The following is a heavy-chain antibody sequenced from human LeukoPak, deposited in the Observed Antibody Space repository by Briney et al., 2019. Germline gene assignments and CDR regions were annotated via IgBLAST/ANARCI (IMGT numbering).Heavy chain of an antibody. D-gene: IGHD3-10*01. CDR1: GFTFSNYG. J-gene: IGHJ4*02. V-gene: IGHV3-30*03. CDR3: ARETMVRGVLTY. CDR2: ISHDGSNN. Sequence: GGSLRLSCAASGFTFSNYGMHWVRQAPGKGLEWVVVISHDGSNNNYADSVKGRFTISRDNSKNTLYLQMNSLRAEDTAVYYCARETMVRGVLTYWGQGTLVTVSS.